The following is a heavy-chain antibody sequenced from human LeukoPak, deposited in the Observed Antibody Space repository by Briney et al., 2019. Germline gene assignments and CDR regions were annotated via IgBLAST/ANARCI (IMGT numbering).Heavy chain of an antibody. D-gene: IGHD3-3*01. Sequence: PGGSLRLSCAASRFTFSSYAMSWVRQAPGKGLEWVSAISGSGGSTYYADSVKGRFTISRDNSKNTLYLQMNSLRAEDTAVYYCAKANYDFWSGYLFPFDYWGQGTLVTVSS. CDR2: ISGSGGST. V-gene: IGHV3-23*01. CDR3: AKANYDFWSGYLFPFDY. J-gene: IGHJ4*02. CDR1: RFTFSSYA.